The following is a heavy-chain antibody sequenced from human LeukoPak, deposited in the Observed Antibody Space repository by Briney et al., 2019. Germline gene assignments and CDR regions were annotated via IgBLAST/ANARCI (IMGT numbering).Heavy chain of an antibody. V-gene: IGHV1-69*05. J-gene: IGHJ4*02. Sequence: SVKVSCKASGGTLSCHAISWVRQAPGQGLEWVGGLIPVFGTTNYAEKFQGRVTITTDESTRTSYMELRSLKSDDTAVYYCTRGKSGYDYGLDHWGQGILVIVSS. CDR3: TRGKSGYDYGLDH. CDR2: LIPVFGTT. CDR1: GGTLSCHA. D-gene: IGHD5-12*01.